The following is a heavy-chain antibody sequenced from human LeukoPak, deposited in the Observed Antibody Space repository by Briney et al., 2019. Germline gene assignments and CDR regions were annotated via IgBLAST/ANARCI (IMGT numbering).Heavy chain of an antibody. D-gene: IGHD2-8*01. J-gene: IGHJ4*02. CDR1: GFTVSTNF. V-gene: IGHV3-53*01. Sequence: GGSPRLSCAASGFTVSTNFITWVRQAPGKGLEWVSVINTGGSTYYADSVKGRFTISRDNSKNTEYLQMKSVRAEDTAVYYCAREDALDYWGQGMLVTVSS. CDR2: INTGGST. CDR3: AREDALDY.